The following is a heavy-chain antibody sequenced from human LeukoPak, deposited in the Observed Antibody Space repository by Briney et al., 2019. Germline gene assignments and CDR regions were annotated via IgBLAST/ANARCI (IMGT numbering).Heavy chain of an antibody. Sequence: PGGSLRLSCAASGFTFSSYAMTWVRQAPGKGLGWVSGISVAAGSTYYADSVKGRFTIFRDNSKNTLYLQMNSLRAEDTAVYYCAKVVVVPAATTKTYYFDFWGQGTLVTVSS. CDR1: GFTFSSYA. CDR3: AKVVVVPAATTKTYYFDF. V-gene: IGHV3-23*01. CDR2: ISVAAGST. D-gene: IGHD2-2*01. J-gene: IGHJ4*02.